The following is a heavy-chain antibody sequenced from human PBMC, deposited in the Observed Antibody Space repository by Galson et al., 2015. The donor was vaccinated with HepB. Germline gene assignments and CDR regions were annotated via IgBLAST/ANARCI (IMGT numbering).Heavy chain of an antibody. J-gene: IGHJ3*02. CDR3: ARGQWLVGDDAFDI. CDR1: EFTFSSYA. D-gene: IGHD6-19*01. CDR2: ISYDGSNE. V-gene: IGHV3-30*04. Sequence: SLRLSCAASEFTFSSYAMHWVRQAPGKGLEWVAVISYDGSNEYYADSVKGQFTISRDNSKNTLYVQMNSLRVEDTAVYYCARGQWLVGDDAFDIWGQGTMVTVSS.